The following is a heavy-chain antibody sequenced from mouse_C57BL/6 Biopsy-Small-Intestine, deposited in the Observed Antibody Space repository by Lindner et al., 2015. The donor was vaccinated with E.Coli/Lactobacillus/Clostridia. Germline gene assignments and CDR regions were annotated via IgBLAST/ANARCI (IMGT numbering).Heavy chain of an antibody. Sequence: VQLQESGGGLVQPKGSLKLSCAAAGFTFNIYAMHWVRQAPGKGLEWVARIRSKSGNYATYYADSVKDRFTIPRDDSQSMLYLQMNNLNAEDTAMYYRVRPISYGNPAWFAYWGHGTLVTVSA. D-gene: IGHD2-1*01. V-gene: IGHV10-3*01. J-gene: IGHJ3*01. CDR2: IRSKSGNYAT. CDR1: GFTFNIYA. CDR3: VRPISYGNPAWFAY.